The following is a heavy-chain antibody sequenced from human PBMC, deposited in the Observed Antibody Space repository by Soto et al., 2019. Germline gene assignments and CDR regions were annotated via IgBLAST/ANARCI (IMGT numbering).Heavy chain of an antibody. Sequence: SVKVSCKASGFTFTSSAMQWVRQARGQRLEWIGWIVVGSGNTNYAQKFQERVTITRDMSTSTAYMELSSLRSEDTAVYYCAAGSIGNYDFWSGYPDAFDIWGQGTMVTVSS. J-gene: IGHJ3*02. V-gene: IGHV1-58*02. D-gene: IGHD3-3*01. CDR1: GFTFTSSA. CDR3: AAGSIGNYDFWSGYPDAFDI. CDR2: IVVGSGNT.